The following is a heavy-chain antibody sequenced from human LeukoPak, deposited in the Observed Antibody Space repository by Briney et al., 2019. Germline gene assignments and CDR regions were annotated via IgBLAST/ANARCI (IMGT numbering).Heavy chain of an antibody. V-gene: IGHV1-2*02. CDR1: VYTFTGYF. CDR2: VNPNSGGT. J-gene: IGHJ4*02. CDR3: ARAASTSAGDY. D-gene: IGHD5/OR15-5a*01. Sequence: SSVTVSFTCSVYTFTGYFMPWVRQAPGQGVEWMGWVNPNSGGTNYAQTFQGRVTMTRDTSISTAYMELSRLRSDDTAVYYCARAASTSAGDYWGQGTLVTVSS.